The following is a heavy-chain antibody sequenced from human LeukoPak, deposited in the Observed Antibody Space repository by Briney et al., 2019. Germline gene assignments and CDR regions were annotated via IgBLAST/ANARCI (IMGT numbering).Heavy chain of an antibody. CDR1: GGSFSGYY. J-gene: IGHJ4*02. Sequence: SETLSLTCAVYGGSFSGYYWSWIRQPPGKGLEWIGEINHSGSTNYNPSLKSRVTISVDTSKDQFSLKLSSVTAADTAVYYCARGRLGITMIVVVIPGGYFDYWGQGTLVTVSS. CDR2: INHSGST. V-gene: IGHV4-34*01. D-gene: IGHD3-22*01. CDR3: ARGRLGITMIVVVIPGGYFDY.